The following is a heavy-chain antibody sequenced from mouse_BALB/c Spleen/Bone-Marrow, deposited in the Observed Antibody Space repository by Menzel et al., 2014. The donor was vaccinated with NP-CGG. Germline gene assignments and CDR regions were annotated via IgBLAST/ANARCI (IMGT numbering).Heavy chain of an antibody. CDR3: ARGGYYYFDS. D-gene: IGHD1-2*01. V-gene: IGHV5-6-5*01. CDR2: IISGGST. CDR1: GFTFSSYA. Sequence: EVQLVESGGGLVEPGGSLKLSCAASGFTFSSYAMSWVRQTPEKRLELVASIISGGSTYYPDSVKGRFTISRDNARNILYLQMSSLRSEDTAMYYCARGGYYYFDSWGQGTTLTVSS. J-gene: IGHJ2*01.